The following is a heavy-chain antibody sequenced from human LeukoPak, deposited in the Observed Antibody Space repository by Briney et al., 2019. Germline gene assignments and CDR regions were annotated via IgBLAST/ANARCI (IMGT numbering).Heavy chain of an antibody. D-gene: IGHD7-27*01. CDR3: VRAGAWTPYYYYGMDV. CDR1: GGSISSYY. CDR2: VYTRGNTNYT. J-gene: IGHJ6*02. Sequence: SETLSLTCTVSGGSISSYYWSWIRQPAGKGLEWIGRVYTRGNTNYTNYNPSLKSRVTMSVGTSKNQFSLKLNSVTAADTAVYYCVRAGAWTPYYYYGMDVWGQGTTVSVSS. V-gene: IGHV4-4*07.